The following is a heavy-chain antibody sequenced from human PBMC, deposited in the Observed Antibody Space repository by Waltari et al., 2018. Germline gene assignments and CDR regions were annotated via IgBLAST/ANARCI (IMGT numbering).Heavy chain of an antibody. Sequence: EVQLVQSGAEVKKPGESLKISCKGSGYSFTSYWIGWVRPMPGKGLEWMGIICTGDSDTRYSPSFQGQVTISADKSISTADLQWSSLKASDTAMDYCARRGSGWYGNFDYWGQGTLVTVSS. CDR3: ARRGSGWYGNFDY. D-gene: IGHD6-19*01. J-gene: IGHJ4*02. CDR2: ICTGDSDT. V-gene: IGHV5-51*01. CDR1: GYSFTSYW.